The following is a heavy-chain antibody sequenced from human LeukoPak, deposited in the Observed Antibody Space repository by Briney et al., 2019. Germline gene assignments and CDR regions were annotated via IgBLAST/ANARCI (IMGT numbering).Heavy chain of an antibody. CDR1: GYTFTGYY. CDR3: ARTCISTSCYVIY. V-gene: IGHV1-18*04. D-gene: IGHD2-2*01. J-gene: IGHJ4*02. CDR2: ISAYNGNT. Sequence: ASVKVSCKASGYTFTGYYMHWVRQAPGQGLEWMGWISAYNGNTNYAQKLQGRVTMTTDTSTSTAYMELRSLRSDDTAVYYCARTCISTSCYVIYWGQGTLVTVSS.